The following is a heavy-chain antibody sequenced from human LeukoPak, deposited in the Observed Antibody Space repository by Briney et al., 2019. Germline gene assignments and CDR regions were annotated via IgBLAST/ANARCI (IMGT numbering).Heavy chain of an antibody. J-gene: IGHJ4*02. Sequence: GGSLRLSCAASGFTFSSYAMHWVRQAPGKGLEWVVLISYDGSNKYYADSVKGRFTISRDNSKNTLYLQMNSLRAEDTAVYYCARFYANEWELPHWGQGTLVTVSS. CDR1: GFTFSSYA. CDR3: ARFYANEWELPH. D-gene: IGHD1-26*01. CDR2: ISYDGSNK. V-gene: IGHV3-30*04.